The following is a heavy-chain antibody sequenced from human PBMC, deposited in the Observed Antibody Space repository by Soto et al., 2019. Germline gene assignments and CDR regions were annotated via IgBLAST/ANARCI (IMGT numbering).Heavy chain of an antibody. CDR2: IYFRGNN. V-gene: IGHV4-31*03. CDR3: AREGGSYDSGGYLIRGAFDI. J-gene: IGHJ3*02. Sequence: KPSETLSLTCSVSGDSISRIDYYWTWIRQHPEKGLEWIGNIYFRGNNYYSPSFESRLTISVDTSKNQFSLKLTSVTAADTAVYYCAREGGSYDSGGYLIRGAFDIWGQGIMVTVSS. D-gene: IGHD3-22*01. CDR1: GDSISRIDYY.